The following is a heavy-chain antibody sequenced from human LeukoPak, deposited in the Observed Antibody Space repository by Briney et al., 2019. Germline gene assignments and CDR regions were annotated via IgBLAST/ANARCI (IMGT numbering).Heavy chain of an antibody. CDR3: AKGLLRFLEWLIDY. CDR1: GFTFDDYA. J-gene: IGHJ4*02. V-gene: IGHV3-9*03. Sequence: GRSLRLSCAASGFTFDDYAMHWVRQAPGKGLEWVSGISWNSGSIGYADSVKGRFTISRDNAKNSLYLQMNSLRAEDMALYYCAKGLLRFLEWLIDYWGPGTLVTVSS. D-gene: IGHD3-3*01. CDR2: ISWNSGSI.